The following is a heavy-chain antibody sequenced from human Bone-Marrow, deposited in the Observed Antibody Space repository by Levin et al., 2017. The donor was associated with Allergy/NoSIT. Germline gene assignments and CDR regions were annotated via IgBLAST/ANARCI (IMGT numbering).Heavy chain of an antibody. CDR1: GFTFSSYA. V-gene: IGHV3-64*01. Sequence: GGSLRLSCAASGFTFSSYAMHWVRQAPGKGLEYVSAISSNGGSTYYANSVKGRFTISRDNSKNTLYLQMGSLRAEDMAVYYCARGAVAGTTYDYWGQGTLVTVSS. CDR2: ISSNGGST. D-gene: IGHD6-19*01. J-gene: IGHJ4*02. CDR3: ARGAVAGTTYDY.